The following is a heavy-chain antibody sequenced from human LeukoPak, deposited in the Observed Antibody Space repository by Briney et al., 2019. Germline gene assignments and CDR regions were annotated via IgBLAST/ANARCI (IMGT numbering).Heavy chain of an antibody. J-gene: IGHJ4*02. Sequence: GGSLRLSCAASGFTFSSYGMHWVRQAPGKGLEWVAVISYDGSNKYYADSVKGRFTISRDNAKNTLYLQINSLRAEDTAVDYCAKGPEGRYFGWLLGMDYWGQGTLVTVSS. CDR3: AKGPEGRYFGWLLGMDY. V-gene: IGHV3-30*18. CDR1: GFTFSSYG. D-gene: IGHD3-9*01. CDR2: ISYDGSNK.